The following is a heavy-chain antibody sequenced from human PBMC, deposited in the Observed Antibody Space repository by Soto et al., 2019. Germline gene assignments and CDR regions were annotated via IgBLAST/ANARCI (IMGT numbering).Heavy chain of an antibody. V-gene: IGHV1-69*13. CDR3: ARGVIPAARRAWFDP. CDR1: GGTFSSYP. D-gene: IGHD2-2*01. CDR2: IIPIFGTA. J-gene: IGHJ5*02. Sequence: SVEVSCKASGGTFSSYPISWVRQTPGQGLEWMGGIIPIFGTANYAQKLQGRVTINADESTSTAYMELSSLRSEDTAVYYCARGVIPAARRAWFDPWGQGTLVTVSS.